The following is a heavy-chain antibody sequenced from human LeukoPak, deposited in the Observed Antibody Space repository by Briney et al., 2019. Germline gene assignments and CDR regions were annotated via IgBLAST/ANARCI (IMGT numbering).Heavy chain of an antibody. CDR3: ARDYWSYSASWLDF. J-gene: IGHJ4*02. CDR1: GFTFSAYH. CDR2: ITTSSDTI. Sequence: GGSLRLSCTASGFTFSAYHMHWVRQAPGKGLEWLSYITTSSDTIYYADSVKGRFTISRDNANNSLYLQMNSLTAEDTAVYYCARDYWSYSASWLDFWGQGTLVTVSS. V-gene: IGHV3-48*01. D-gene: IGHD6-13*01.